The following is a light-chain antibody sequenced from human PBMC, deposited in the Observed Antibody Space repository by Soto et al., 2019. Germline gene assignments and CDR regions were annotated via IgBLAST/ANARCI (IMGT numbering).Light chain of an antibody. J-gene: IGKJ4*01. CDR2: DAS. CDR1: QSVSNNY. Sequence: EIVLTQSPGTLSLSPGERATLSCRASQSVSNNYLAWYQKKPGQAPRLLMYDASSRATDIPDRFSGSGSGTDFTLTISRLEPEDFGVFYCQQYGSSPTFGGGTKVEIK. V-gene: IGKV3-20*01. CDR3: QQYGSSPT.